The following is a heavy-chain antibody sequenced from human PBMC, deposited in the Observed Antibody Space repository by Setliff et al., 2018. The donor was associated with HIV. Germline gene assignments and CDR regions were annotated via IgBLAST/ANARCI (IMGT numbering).Heavy chain of an antibody. CDR1: GFIFSSYA. CDR2: ISGSGANT. J-gene: IGHJ4*02. CDR3: AKFFGGYGDYMGFDY. V-gene: IGHV3-23*01. D-gene: IGHD4-17*01. Sequence: GGSLRLSCAASGFIFSSYAMSWVRQAPGKGLEWVPAISGSGANTYYADSVKGRFTISRDNSKNTLYLQMNSLRAEDTAVYYCAKFFGGYGDYMGFDYWGQGTLVTVSS.